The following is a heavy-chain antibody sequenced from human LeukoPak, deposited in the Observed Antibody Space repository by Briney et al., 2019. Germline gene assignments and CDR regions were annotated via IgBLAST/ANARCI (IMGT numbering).Heavy chain of an antibody. V-gene: IGHV4-59*01. CDR2: IYYSGST. Sequence: SETLSLTCAVYGGSFSGYYWSWIRQPPGKGLEWIGYIYYSGSTNYNPSLKSRVTISVDTSKNQFSLKLSSVTAADTAVYYCARDLSYNWFDPWGQGSLVTVSS. J-gene: IGHJ5*02. D-gene: IGHD2-2*01. CDR1: GGSFSGYY. CDR3: ARDLSYNWFDP.